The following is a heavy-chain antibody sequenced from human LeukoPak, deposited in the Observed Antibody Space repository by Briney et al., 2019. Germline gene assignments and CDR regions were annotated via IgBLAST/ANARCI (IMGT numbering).Heavy chain of an antibody. CDR1: GYTFRSYG. J-gene: IGHJ3*02. CDR3: GKPTIAVAGTAWIDSFDI. Sequence: GGSLRLSCAASGYTFRSYGMKWVRQAPGKGLEWVSNISGSGDNIYHAESVKGRFTISRDNSKPSLYLKMISLRLDKRAVLYCGKPTIAVAGTAWIDSFDIGGQGTMVTGSS. V-gene: IGHV3-23*01. D-gene: IGHD6-19*01. CDR2: ISGSGDNI.